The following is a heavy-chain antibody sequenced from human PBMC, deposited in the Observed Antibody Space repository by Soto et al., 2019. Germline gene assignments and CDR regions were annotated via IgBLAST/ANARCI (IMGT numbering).Heavy chain of an antibody. Sequence: ASVKLSCKASGGTFSSSTISWVRQAPGHRLEWMGCINAGNGNAKYSQKFQGRVTITRDTSASTAYMELSSLRSEDTAVYYCAGGGMLAAAGDYWGQGTLVTVSS. D-gene: IGHD6-13*01. V-gene: IGHV1-3*01. CDR3: AGGGMLAAAGDY. CDR2: INAGNGNA. J-gene: IGHJ4*02. CDR1: GGTFSSST.